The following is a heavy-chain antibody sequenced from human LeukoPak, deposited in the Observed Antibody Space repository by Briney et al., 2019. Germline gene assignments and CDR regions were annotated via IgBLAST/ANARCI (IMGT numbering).Heavy chain of an antibody. CDR3: AADILTGYSYYFDY. Sequence: SETLSLTCTVSGGSISSGDYYWSWIRQPAGKGLEWIGRIYTSGSTNYNPSLKSRVTMSVDTSKNQFSLKLSSVTAADTAVYYCAADILTGYSYYFDYWGQGTLVTVSS. D-gene: IGHD3-9*01. CDR1: GGSISSGDYY. V-gene: IGHV4-61*02. CDR2: IYTSGST. J-gene: IGHJ4*02.